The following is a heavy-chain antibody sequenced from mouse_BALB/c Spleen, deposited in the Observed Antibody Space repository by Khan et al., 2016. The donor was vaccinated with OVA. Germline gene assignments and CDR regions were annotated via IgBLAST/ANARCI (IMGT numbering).Heavy chain of an antibody. CDR3: DRRDDGYPEWYFDV. CDR2: IWAGGST. J-gene: IGHJ1*01. V-gene: IGHV2-9*02. Sequence: VKLQESGPGLVAPSQSLSITCTVSGFSLTTYSVHWVRQPPGKGLEWLGVIWAGGSTNYNSALMSRLTISKDNSKSQVFLEMNSLQTDDTAIYYCDRRDDGYPEWYFDVWGAGTTVTVSS. CDR1: GFSLTTYS. D-gene: IGHD2-3*01.